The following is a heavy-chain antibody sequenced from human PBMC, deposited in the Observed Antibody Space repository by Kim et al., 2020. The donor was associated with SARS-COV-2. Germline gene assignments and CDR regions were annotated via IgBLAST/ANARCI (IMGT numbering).Heavy chain of an antibody. Sequence: SETLSLTCAVYGGSFSGYYWSWIRQPPGKGLEWIGEINHSGSTNYNPSLKSRVTISVDTSKNQFSLKLSSVTAADTAVYYCAGGPTNWNDSRWFDPWGQGTLVTVSS. CDR3: AGGPTNWNDSRWFDP. D-gene: IGHD1-1*01. V-gene: IGHV4-34*01. J-gene: IGHJ5*02. CDR2: INHSGST. CDR1: GGSFSGYY.